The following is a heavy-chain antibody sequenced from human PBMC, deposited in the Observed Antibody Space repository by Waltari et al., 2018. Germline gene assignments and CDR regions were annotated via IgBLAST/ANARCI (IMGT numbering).Heavy chain of an antibody. J-gene: IGHJ1*01. CDR2: IYYSGST. V-gene: IGHV4-59*11. Sequence: QVQLPESGPGLVKPSETRSLTCTVSGGSISSHDWTWLRQPPGKGLEWIGYIYYSGSTNYNPSLKSRVTISVDTSKTQFSLKLSSVTAADTAVYYCARAPMVQGPNEGYFQHWGQGTLVTVSS. CDR3: ARAPMVQGPNEGYFQH. D-gene: IGHD3-10*01. CDR1: GGSISSHD.